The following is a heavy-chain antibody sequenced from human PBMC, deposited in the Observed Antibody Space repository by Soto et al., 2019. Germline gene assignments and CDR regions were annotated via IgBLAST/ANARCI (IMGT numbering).Heavy chain of an antibody. CDR1: GFTFSDYY. CDR3: ARTTVTTWGRGYFDY. D-gene: IGHD4-17*01. CDR2: ISSSSSYT. J-gene: IGHJ4*02. Sequence: QVQLVESGGGLVKPGGSLRLSCAASGFTFSDYYMSWIRQAPGKGLEWVSYISSSSSYTNYADSVKGRFNISRDNAKNSLYLKMNSLRAEDTAVYYCARTTVTTWGRGYFDYWGQGTLVTVSS. V-gene: IGHV3-11*06.